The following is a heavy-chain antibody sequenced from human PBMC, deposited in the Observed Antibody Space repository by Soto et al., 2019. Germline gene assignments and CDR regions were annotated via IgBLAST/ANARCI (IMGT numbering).Heavy chain of an antibody. Sequence: PVGSLRLSCAASGFTVSSNYMNWVRQAPGKGLEWVSIIYSDVTTSYADSVKGRFTISRDNFKNTLHLQMNSLRAEDSAVYYCAILSNWGQGTLVTVSS. CDR3: AILSN. CDR2: IYSDVTT. D-gene: IGHD6-6*01. CDR1: GFTVSSNY. J-gene: IGHJ4*02. V-gene: IGHV3-53*01.